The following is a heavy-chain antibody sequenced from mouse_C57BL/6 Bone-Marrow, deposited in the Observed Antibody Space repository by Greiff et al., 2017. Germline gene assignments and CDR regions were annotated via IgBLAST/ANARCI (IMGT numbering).Heavy chain of an antibody. D-gene: IGHD2-2*01. Sequence: VQLQQPGAELVKPGASVKLSCKASGYTFTSYWMHWVKQRPGQGLEWIGMIHPNSGSTNYNEKFKSKATLTVDQSSSTPYMQLSSLTSEDSAVYDGARGYHGYFDYWGQGTTLTVSS. CDR3: ARGYHGYFDY. V-gene: IGHV1-64*01. J-gene: IGHJ2*01. CDR1: GYTFTSYW. CDR2: IHPNSGST.